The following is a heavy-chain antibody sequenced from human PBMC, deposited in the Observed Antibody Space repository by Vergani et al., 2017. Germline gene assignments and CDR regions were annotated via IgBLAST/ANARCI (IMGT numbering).Heavy chain of an antibody. D-gene: IGHD3-22*01. V-gene: IGHV3-15*07. CDR1: GFTFSNAW. CDR3: TTDLRMYYCYSSGYPHG. CDR2: IKSKTDGGTT. Sequence: EVQLVESGGGLVKPGGSLRLSCAASGFTFSNAWMNWVRQAPGKGLEWVGRIKSKTDGGTTDYAAPVKGRFTISRDDSTNTLYLQMNSLKTEDTAVYYCTTDLRMYYCYSSGYPHGWGQGTLVTVSS. J-gene: IGHJ4*02.